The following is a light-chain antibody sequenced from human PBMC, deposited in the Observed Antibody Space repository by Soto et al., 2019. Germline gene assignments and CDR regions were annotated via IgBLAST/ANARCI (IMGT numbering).Light chain of an antibody. Sequence: DIQMTQSPSTLSASVGARATITGRASQSISVWLAWYQQKAGKAPNLLIYKASRLESGVPSRFSGSGSETEFTLTISGLQPGDSATYYCQQYNSYSPTFGQGTKVDIK. V-gene: IGKV1-5*03. CDR1: QSISVW. CDR3: QQYNSYSPT. J-gene: IGKJ1*01. CDR2: KAS.